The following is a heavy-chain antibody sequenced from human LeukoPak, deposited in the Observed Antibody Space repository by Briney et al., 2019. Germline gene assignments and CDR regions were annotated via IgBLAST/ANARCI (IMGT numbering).Heavy chain of an antibody. V-gene: IGHV3-9*01. D-gene: IGHD3-9*01. J-gene: IGHJ4*02. CDR1: GFTFDDYA. CDR2: ISWYSGSI. CDR3: AKESDYDILTGTDYYFDY. Sequence: GGALRLSCAASGFTFDDYAMHGVRQAPGRGVEGVSGISWYSGSIGYADSVKGRFTISRDNAKNSLYLQMNSLRAEDTALDYCAKESDYDILTGTDYYFDYWGQGTLVTASS.